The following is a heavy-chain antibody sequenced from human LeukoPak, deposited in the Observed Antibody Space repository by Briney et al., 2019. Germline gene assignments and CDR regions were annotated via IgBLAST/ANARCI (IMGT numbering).Heavy chain of an antibody. V-gene: IGHV3-21*04. Sequence: PGGSLRLSCAASGFTFSSYSMNWVRQAPGKGLEWVSSISSSSSYIYYADSVKGRFTISRDNSKNTLYLQMNSLRAEDTAVYYCAKDFQITMVRGPMGPFDYWGQGTLVTVSS. J-gene: IGHJ4*02. CDR2: ISSSSSYI. D-gene: IGHD3-10*01. CDR1: GFTFSSYS. CDR3: AKDFQITMVRGPMGPFDY.